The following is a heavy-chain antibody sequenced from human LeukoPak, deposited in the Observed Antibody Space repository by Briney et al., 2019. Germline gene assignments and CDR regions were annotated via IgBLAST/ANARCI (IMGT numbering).Heavy chain of an antibody. D-gene: IGHD3-22*01. CDR1: GYTFTNFG. CDR2: ISAYNGNP. J-gene: IGHJ4*02. Sequence: ASVKVSCKASGYTFTNFGISWVRQAPGQGLEWMGWISAYNGNPTYAQKLQGRVTVTTDTSTTTAYMELRSLTSDDTAVYFCARAGQGYYYHTSAYYYDYWGQGTLVTVSS. V-gene: IGHV1-18*01. CDR3: ARAGQGYYYHTSAYYYDY.